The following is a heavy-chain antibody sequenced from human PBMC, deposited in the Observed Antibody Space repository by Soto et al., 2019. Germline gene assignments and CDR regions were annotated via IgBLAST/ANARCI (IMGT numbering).Heavy chain of an antibody. D-gene: IGHD3-22*01. J-gene: IGHJ6*02. CDR2: IHYAGST. CDR3: VRSRQIESSNDYGMDV. V-gene: IGHV4-30-4*01. CDR1: GGSINSAGSY. Sequence: QVQLQESGPGLVKPSQTLSLTCTVSGGSINSAGSYWSWIRQPPGKGLEWIGYIHYAGSTYYDASFRSRVTISADTSKSQFTLKLSSVTAADTAVYFCVRSRQIESSNDYGMDVWGQGTTVTVSS.